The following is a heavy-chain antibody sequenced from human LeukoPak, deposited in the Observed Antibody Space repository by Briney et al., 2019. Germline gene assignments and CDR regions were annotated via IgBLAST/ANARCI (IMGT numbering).Heavy chain of an antibody. CDR2: IYYSGST. Sequence: SETLSLTCTVSGGSISSYYWSWIRQPPGKGLEWIGYIYYSGSTNYNPSPKSRVTISVDTSKNQFSLKLSSVTAADTAVYYCARSRHYDSSGYPPFDYWGQGTLVTVSS. V-gene: IGHV4-59*01. J-gene: IGHJ4*02. CDR3: ARSRHYDSSGYPPFDY. CDR1: GGSISSYY. D-gene: IGHD3-22*01.